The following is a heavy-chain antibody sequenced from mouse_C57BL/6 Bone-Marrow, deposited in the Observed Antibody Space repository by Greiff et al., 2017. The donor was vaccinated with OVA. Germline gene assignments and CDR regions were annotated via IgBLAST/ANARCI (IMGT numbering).Heavy chain of an antibody. CDR1: GFTFSSYA. D-gene: IGHD2-2*01. J-gene: IGHJ1*03. CDR2: ISDGGSYT. Sequence: EVMLVESGGGLVKPGGSLKLSCAASGFTFSSYAMSWVRQTPEKRLEWVATISDGGSYTYYPDNVKGRFTISRDNAKNNLYLQMSHLKSEDTAMCYCARDGYYWYFDVWGTGTTVTVSS. CDR3: ARDGYYWYFDV. V-gene: IGHV5-4*01.